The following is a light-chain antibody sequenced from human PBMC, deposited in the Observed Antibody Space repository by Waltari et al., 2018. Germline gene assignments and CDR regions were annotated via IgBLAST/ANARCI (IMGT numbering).Light chain of an antibody. CDR3: QSGGHGTWV. CDR1: SGHSSNI. V-gene: IGLV4-69*01. Sequence: QLVLTQSPSASASLGASVRLTCTLDSGHSSNIIAWHQQQPEKGPRYLMKVNSDGSHSKGDEIPDLFSGSGSGAERYLTISSVQSEDEADYYCQSGGHGTWVFGGGTKLTVL. J-gene: IGLJ3*02. CDR2: VNSDGSH.